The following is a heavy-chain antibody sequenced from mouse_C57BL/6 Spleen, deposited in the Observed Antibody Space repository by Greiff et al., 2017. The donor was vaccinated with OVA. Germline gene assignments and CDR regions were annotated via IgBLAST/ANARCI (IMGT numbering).Heavy chain of an antibody. CDR2: INYDGSST. Sequence: EVMLVESEGGLVQPGSSLKLSCTASGFTFSDYYMAWVRQVPEKGLEWVANINYDGSSTYYLDSLKSRFIISRDNAKNILYLQMSSLKSEDTATYYCARETGTRAMDYWGQGTSVTVSS. D-gene: IGHD4-1*01. V-gene: IGHV5-16*01. CDR1: GFTFSDYY. CDR3: ARETGTRAMDY. J-gene: IGHJ4*01.